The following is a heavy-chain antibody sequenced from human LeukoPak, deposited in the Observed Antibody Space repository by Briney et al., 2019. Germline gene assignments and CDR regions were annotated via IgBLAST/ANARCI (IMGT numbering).Heavy chain of an antibody. D-gene: IGHD6-13*01. CDR3: AREGAAAGTGYYYYMDV. Sequence: RGSLRLSCAASGFTVSSNYMSWVRQAPGKGLECVSVIYSGGSTYYADSVKGRFTISRDNSKNTPYLQMNSLRAEDTAVYYCAREGAAAGTGYYYYMDVWGKGTTVTISS. J-gene: IGHJ6*03. V-gene: IGHV3-66*01. CDR1: GFTVSSNY. CDR2: IYSGGST.